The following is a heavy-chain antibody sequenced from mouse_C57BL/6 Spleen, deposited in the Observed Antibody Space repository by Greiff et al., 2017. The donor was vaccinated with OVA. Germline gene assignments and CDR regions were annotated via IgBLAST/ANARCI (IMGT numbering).Heavy chain of an antibody. V-gene: IGHV1-52*01. J-gene: IGHJ1*03. CDR3: ARDYGSSYGWYFDV. Sequence: VQLQQPGAELVRPGSSVKLSCKASGYTFTSYWMHWVKQRPIQGLEWIGNIDPSDSETHYNQKFKDKATLTVDKSSSTAYMQLSSLTSEDSAVDYCARDYGSSYGWYFDVWGTGTTVTVSS. CDR1: GYTFTSYW. D-gene: IGHD1-1*01. CDR2: IDPSDSET.